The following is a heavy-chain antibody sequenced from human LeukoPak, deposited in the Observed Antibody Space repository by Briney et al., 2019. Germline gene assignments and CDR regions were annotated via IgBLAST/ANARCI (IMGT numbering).Heavy chain of an antibody. CDR3: ALGTINKDYYFGMDV. J-gene: IGHJ6*02. V-gene: IGHV3-11*01. Sequence: EGSLRLSCAASGFTFSDYYMTWIRQAPGKGLEWLSYISNSGSTVFYADSIMGRFTVSRDNAKRSLYLQIESLRDDDTAVYHCALGTINKDYYFGMDVWGQGTTVTVSS. D-gene: IGHD2-8*01. CDR2: ISNSGSTV. CDR1: GFTFSDYY.